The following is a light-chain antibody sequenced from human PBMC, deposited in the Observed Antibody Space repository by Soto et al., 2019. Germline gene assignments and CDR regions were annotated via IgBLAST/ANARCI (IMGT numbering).Light chain of an antibody. J-gene: IGLJ3*02. V-gene: IGLV2-14*01. CDR2: EVI. CDR3: SSYTSNTTPV. Sequence: QSALTQPASVSGSPGQSITISCTGTSSDIGGYNYVSWYQQHPGKAPKLMIYEVINRPSGVSNRFSGSKSGSTASLTISGLQAEDEADYYCSSYTSNTTPVFGGGTQLTVL. CDR1: SSDIGGYNY.